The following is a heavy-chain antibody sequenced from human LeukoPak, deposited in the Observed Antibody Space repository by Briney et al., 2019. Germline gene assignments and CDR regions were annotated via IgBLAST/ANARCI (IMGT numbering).Heavy chain of an antibody. V-gene: IGHV4-61*02. CDR2: IYTSGST. Sequence: SETLSLTCSVSGGSISSSSYYWSWIRQPAGKGLEWIGRIYTSGSTNYNPSLKSRVTISVDTSKNQFSLKLSSVTAADTAVYYCARVYYDSSGYYPFDYWGQGTLVTVSS. CDR1: GGSISSSSYY. CDR3: ARVYYDSSGYYPFDY. D-gene: IGHD3-22*01. J-gene: IGHJ4*02.